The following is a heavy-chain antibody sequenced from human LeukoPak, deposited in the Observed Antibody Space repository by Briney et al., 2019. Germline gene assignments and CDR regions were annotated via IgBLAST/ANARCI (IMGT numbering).Heavy chain of an antibody. V-gene: IGHV1-2*02. CDR2: INPNSGGT. CDR1: RYSFTDSY. J-gene: IGHJ4*02. D-gene: IGHD6-13*01. CDR3: ARDLGYTTSC. Sequence: GASVKVSCKASRYSFTDSYIHWVRQAPGQGLEWMGWINPNSGGTNYAQKFQGRVSMTRDTSISTAYMELSRLKSDDTAVYYCARDLGYTTSCWGQGTLVTVSS.